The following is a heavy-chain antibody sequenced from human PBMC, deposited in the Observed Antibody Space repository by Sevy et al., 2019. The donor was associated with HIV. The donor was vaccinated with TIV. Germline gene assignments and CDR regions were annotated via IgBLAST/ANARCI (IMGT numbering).Heavy chain of an antibody. CDR2: INPNSGGT. CDR3: ARGPVSNFIVVVPAAYNWFDP. D-gene: IGHD2-2*01. V-gene: IGHV1-2*02. Sequence: ASVKVSCKASGYTFTGYYMHWVRQAPGQGLEWMGWINPNSGGTNYAQKFQGRVTMTRDTSINTAYMELSRLRSDDTAVYYCARGPVSNFIVVVPAAYNWFDPWGQGTLVTVSS. CDR1: GYTFTGYY. J-gene: IGHJ5*02.